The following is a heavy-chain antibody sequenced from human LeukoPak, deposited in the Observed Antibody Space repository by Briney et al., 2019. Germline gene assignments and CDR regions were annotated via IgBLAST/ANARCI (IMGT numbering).Heavy chain of an antibody. J-gene: IGHJ5*02. D-gene: IGHD2-2*01. CDR2: ISSSSSYI. CDR1: GFTFSSYS. Sequence: GGSLRLSCAASGFTFSSYSMNWVRQAPGKGLEWVSSISSSSSYIYYADSVKGRFTISRDNAKNSLYLQMNSLRAEDTAVYYCARDPRRLGYCSSTSCCFLWSDPWGQGTLVTVSS. V-gene: IGHV3-21*01. CDR3: ARDPRRLGYCSSTSCCFLWSDP.